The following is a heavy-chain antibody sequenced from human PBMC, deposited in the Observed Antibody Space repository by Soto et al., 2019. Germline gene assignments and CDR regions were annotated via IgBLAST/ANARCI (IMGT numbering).Heavy chain of an antibody. J-gene: IGHJ5*02. CDR1: GDTFNFYT. V-gene: IGHV1-69*04. CDR3: ARDLPAVRYGDYEGP. CDR2: FNPILSFS. D-gene: IGHD4-17*01. Sequence: SVKVSCKASGDTFNFYTINWVRQAPGLGLEWMGRFNPILSFSNSALKFQGRVTLTADKSTSTAYMVLSSLRSEDTAIYYCARDLPAVRYGDYEGPWGQGTLVTVSS.